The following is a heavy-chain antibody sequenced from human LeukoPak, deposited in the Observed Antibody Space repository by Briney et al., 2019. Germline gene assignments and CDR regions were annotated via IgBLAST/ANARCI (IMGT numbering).Heavy chain of an antibody. D-gene: IGHD1-26*01. Sequence: ASVKVSCKASGDTFTDYYMHWVRQAPGQGLEWMGWINPNSGGTNYAQKFQGRVTMTRDTSISTAYMELSRLRSDDTAVYYCARDRPPSGSYNHNWFDPWGQGTLVTVSS. CDR1: GDTFTDYY. J-gene: IGHJ5*02. V-gene: IGHV1-2*02. CDR3: ARDRPPSGSYNHNWFDP. CDR2: INPNSGGT.